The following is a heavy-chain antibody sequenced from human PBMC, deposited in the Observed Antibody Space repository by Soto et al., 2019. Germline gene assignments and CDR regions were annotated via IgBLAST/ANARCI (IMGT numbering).Heavy chain of an antibody. D-gene: IGHD3-16*01. J-gene: IGHJ4*02. CDR1: GFTFSSYA. CDR2: ISYDGSNK. Sequence: GGSLRLSCAASGFTFSSYAMHWVRQAPGKGLEWVAVISYDGSNKYYADSVKGRFTISRDNSKNTLYLQMNSLRAEDTAVYYCARDGGFHYWGQGTLVTVSS. V-gene: IGHV3-30-3*01. CDR3: ARDGGFHY.